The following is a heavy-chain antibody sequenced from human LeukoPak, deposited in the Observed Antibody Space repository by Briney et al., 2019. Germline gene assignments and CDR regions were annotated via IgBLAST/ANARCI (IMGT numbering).Heavy chain of an antibody. CDR3: ARGPTNYGDYFFY. J-gene: IGHJ4*02. V-gene: IGHV4-31*03. D-gene: IGHD4-17*01. Sequence: SQTLSLTCTVSGGSISSGGYYWSWIRQHPGKGLEWIGYIYYSGSTYYNPSLKSRVTISVDTSKNQFSLKLSSVTAADTAVYYCARGPTNYGDYFFYWGQGTLVTVSS. CDR1: GGSISSGGYY. CDR2: IYYSGST.